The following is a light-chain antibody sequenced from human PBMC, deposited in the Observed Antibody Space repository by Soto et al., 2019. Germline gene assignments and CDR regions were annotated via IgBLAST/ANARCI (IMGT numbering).Light chain of an antibody. CDR1: QSVQSY. CDR2: DSS. CDR3: QHRSSWPVT. Sequence: EVVLTQSPVTLSLSPGERATLSCRASQSVQSYLAWYQQKPGQAPRLLIYDSSNRATGVPARFSGSGSGTDFTLTISPLDPEDFAVYYCQHRSSWPVTFGQGTRLEIK. J-gene: IGKJ5*01. V-gene: IGKV3-11*01.